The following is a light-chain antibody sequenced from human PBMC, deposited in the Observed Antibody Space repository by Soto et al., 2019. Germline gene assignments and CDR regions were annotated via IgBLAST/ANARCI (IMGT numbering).Light chain of an antibody. CDR3: KLSNTGPPT. V-gene: IGKV3-15*01. CDR2: DTS. CDR1: QGIGDT. Sequence: EVVMRQSPATLSVSPREGATLSCRASQGIGDTLAWYQHKPGQTPRLLIYDTSTRATGVPTRFSGSRSGAEFTLTINSLKSKDFAVYYCKLSNTGPPTFGGGTKEEIK. J-gene: IGKJ4*01.